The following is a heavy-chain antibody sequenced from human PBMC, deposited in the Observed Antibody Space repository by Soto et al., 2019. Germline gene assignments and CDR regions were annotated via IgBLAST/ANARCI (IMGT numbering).Heavy chain of an antibody. CDR1: GGSFSGYY. D-gene: IGHD3-10*01. CDR3: ARIELLWFGEPTAGYYFDY. CDR2: INHSGST. J-gene: IGHJ4*02. Sequence: PSETLSLTCAVYGGSFSGYYWSWIRQPPGKGLEWIGEINHSGSTNYNPSLKSRVTISVDTSKNQFSLKLSSVTAADTAVYYCARIELLWFGEPTAGYYFDYWGQGTLVTVS. V-gene: IGHV4-34*01.